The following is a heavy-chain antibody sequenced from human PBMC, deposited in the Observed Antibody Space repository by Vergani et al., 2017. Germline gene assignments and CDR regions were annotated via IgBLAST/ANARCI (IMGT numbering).Heavy chain of an antibody. J-gene: IGHJ6*02. CDR2: IYSGGST. CDR1: GFTFSSNY. D-gene: IGHD6-6*01. V-gene: IGHV3-66*02. CDR3: ARDSGGSSTYYYCYGMDV. Sequence: EVQLLESGGGLVQPGGSLRLSCAASGFTFSSNYMSWVRQAPGKGLEWVSVIYSGGSTYYADSVKGRFTISRDNSKNTLYLQMNSLRAEDTAVYYCARDSGGSSTYYYCYGMDVWGQGTTVTVSS.